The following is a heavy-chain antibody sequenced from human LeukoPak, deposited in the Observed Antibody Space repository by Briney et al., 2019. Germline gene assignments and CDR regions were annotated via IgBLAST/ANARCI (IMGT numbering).Heavy chain of an antibody. Sequence: GGSLRLSCAASGFTFSSYGMHWVRQAPGKGLEWVAVIWYDGSNKYYADSVKGRFTISRDNSKNTLYLQMNSLRAEDTAVYYCAGMKTGESYFDYWGQGTLVTVSS. J-gene: IGHJ4*02. CDR3: AGMKTGESYFDY. D-gene: IGHD7-27*01. CDR1: GFTFSSYG. V-gene: IGHV3-33*01. CDR2: IWYDGSNK.